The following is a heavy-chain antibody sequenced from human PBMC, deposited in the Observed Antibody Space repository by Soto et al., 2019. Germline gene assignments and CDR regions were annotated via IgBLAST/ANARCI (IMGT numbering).Heavy chain of an antibody. CDR3: ARDSIRMAAAGTDYYYGMDV. D-gene: IGHD6-13*01. CDR2: IYYSGST. CDR1: GGSISSGGYY. Sequence: SETLSLTCTVYGGSISSGGYYWSWIRQHPGKGLEWIGYIYYSGSTYYNPSLKSRVTISVDTSKNQFSLKLSSVTAADTAVYYCARDSIRMAAAGTDYYYGMDVWGQGTTVTVSS. J-gene: IGHJ6*02. V-gene: IGHV4-31*03.